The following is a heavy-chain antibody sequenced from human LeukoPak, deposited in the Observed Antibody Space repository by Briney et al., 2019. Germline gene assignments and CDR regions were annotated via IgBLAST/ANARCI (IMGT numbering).Heavy chain of an antibody. CDR1: LFPFSNHW. V-gene: IGHV3-7*01. J-gene: IGHJ4*02. D-gene: IGHD1-26*01. CDR3: ARQQHSGSYGYFDY. Sequence: GGSLRLSCAASLFPFSNHWMSWVRQAPGKGLEWVANIKEDESERYYVASVKGRFTISRDNAKNSLYLQMNSLRVEDTAVYYCARQQHSGSYGYFDYWGQGTLVTVSS. CDR2: IKEDESER.